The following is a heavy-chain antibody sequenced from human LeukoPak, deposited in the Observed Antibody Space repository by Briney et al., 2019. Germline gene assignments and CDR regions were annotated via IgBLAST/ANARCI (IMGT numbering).Heavy chain of an antibody. D-gene: IGHD3-10*01. V-gene: IGHV4-59*01. CDR1: GGSISPYF. J-gene: IGHJ5*02. Sequence: SETLSLTCTVSGGSISPYFWSWIRQPPGKGLEWIGYISYTGSTNYNPSLKSRVTISVDASKNQFSLQLTSVTAADTAVYYCARDDYRGVTNFDPWGQGTLVTVSS. CDR3: ARDDYRGVTNFDP. CDR2: ISYTGST.